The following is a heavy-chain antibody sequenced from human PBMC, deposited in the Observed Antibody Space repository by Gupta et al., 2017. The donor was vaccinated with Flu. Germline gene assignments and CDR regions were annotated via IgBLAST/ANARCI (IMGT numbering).Heavy chain of an antibody. Sequence: QVQLQQWGAGLLKPSETLSLTCAVYGDSIFGYYWAWIRQPPGKGLEWIGEINHEKTTNYNPFLKSRVTISVYPSKRQFSLKMISMIAADTAVYYCAALRSRKLGYWGQGALVTVSS. CDR2: INHEKTT. CDR3: AALRSRKLGY. CDR1: GDSIFGYY. J-gene: IGHJ4*02. D-gene: IGHD1-26*01. V-gene: IGHV4-34*01.